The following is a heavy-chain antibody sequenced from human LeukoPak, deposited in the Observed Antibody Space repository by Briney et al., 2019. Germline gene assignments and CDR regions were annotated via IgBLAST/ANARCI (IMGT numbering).Heavy chain of an antibody. CDR1: GASISPSY. CDR3: ARGPPDRADI. Sequence: SETLSLTCSVSGASISPSYWSWLRQPPGRGLEWIGYIYNSGTTNYNTSLASRVTISLDTSKNQFSLRLSSVSAVDTAVYYCARGPPDRADIWGQGTLVTVSS. J-gene: IGHJ4*02. CDR2: IYNSGTT. V-gene: IGHV4-59*01. D-gene: IGHD2-15*01.